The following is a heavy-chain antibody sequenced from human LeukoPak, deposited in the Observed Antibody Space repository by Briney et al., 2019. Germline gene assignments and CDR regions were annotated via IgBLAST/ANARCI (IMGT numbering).Heavy chain of an antibody. Sequence: GGSLRLSCAASGFTFSSYAMSWVRQAPGKGLEWVSGISGSGGSTYYADSVKGRFTISRDNSKNTLYLQMNSLRAEDTAVYYCAKPHDNRDSSRGYLDYFGCWGQGTLVTVSS. CDR1: GFTFSSYA. V-gene: IGHV3-23*01. CDR2: ISGSGGST. J-gene: IGHJ4*02. CDR3: AKPHDNRDSSRGYLDYFGC. D-gene: IGHD3-3*01.